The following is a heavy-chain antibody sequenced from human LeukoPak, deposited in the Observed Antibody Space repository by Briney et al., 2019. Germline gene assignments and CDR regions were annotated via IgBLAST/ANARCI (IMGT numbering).Heavy chain of an antibody. CDR3: ARGPKGYCSSNSCYVLYWYFDL. CDR1: GGSISSFY. V-gene: IGHV4-4*07. Sequence: PSETLSLTCTVSGGSISSFYWSWIRQPAGKGLEWIGRIYPTGRTNYNPSLKSRVTMSVDTSKNQFSLKLSSVTAADTALYFCARGPKGYCSSNSCYVLYWYFDLWGRGTPVTVSS. CDR2: IYPTGRT. D-gene: IGHD2-2*01. J-gene: IGHJ2*01.